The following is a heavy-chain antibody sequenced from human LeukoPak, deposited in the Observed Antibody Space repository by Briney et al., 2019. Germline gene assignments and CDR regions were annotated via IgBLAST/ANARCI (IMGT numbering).Heavy chain of an antibody. CDR2: ISPGSTTI. Sequence: GGSLRLSCAASGFTFTDCYMSWIRQAPGQGLEWVSYISPGSTTINSADSVKDRFTTSRDKAKSSVFLQMNSLRAEDTAVYYCARVRGPTVTTMYFDYWGQGTLVTVPP. CDR1: GFTFTDCY. CDR3: ARVRGPTVTTMYFDY. J-gene: IGHJ4*02. V-gene: IGHV3-11*04. D-gene: IGHD4-17*01.